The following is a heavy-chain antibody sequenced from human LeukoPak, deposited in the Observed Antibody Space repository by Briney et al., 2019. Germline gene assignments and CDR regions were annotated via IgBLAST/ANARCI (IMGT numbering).Heavy chain of an antibody. CDR3: ARGGDYSGWFDP. Sequence: AGSLRLSCAASGFTFSSYSMNWVRQAPGKGLEWVSYISTSSSTIYYADSVKGRFTISRDNAKNSLYLQMNYLRAEDTAVYYCARGGDYSGWFDPWGRGTLVTVSS. D-gene: IGHD1-26*01. J-gene: IGHJ5*02. V-gene: IGHV3-48*01. CDR1: GFTFSSYS. CDR2: ISTSSSTI.